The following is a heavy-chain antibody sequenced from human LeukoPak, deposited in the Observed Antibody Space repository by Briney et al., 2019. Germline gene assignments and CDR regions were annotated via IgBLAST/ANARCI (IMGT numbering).Heavy chain of an antibody. J-gene: IGHJ4*02. D-gene: IGHD3-10*01. CDR2: ISGDGGST. CDR1: GFTFDDYA. V-gene: IGHV3-43*02. CDR3: AKDSQSTDMVRGPMGGY. Sequence: GGSLRLSCAASGFTFDDYAMHWVRQAPGKGLEWVSLISGDGGSTYYADYVKGRFTISRDNSKNSLYLQMNSLTTEDTALYYCAKDSQSTDMVRGPMGGYWGQGTLVTVSS.